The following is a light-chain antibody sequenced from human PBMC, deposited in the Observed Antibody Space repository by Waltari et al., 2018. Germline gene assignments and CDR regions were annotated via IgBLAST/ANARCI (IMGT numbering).Light chain of an antibody. CDR1: QGISGS. CDR2: AAS. J-gene: IGKJ4*01. Sequence: DIQMTQSPSSLSASVGDRVTITCRASQGISGSLHGYQQKLGKAPKLLIYAASSLQRGVPSRFSGSASGTYFTLTISSLQPEDFATYYCLQTYTTPLTFGGGTNVEIK. CDR3: LQTYTTPLT. V-gene: IGKV1-39*01.